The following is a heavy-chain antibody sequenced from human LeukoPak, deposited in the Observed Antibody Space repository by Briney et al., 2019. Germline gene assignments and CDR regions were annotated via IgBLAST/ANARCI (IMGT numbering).Heavy chain of an antibody. CDR1: GGSISGYY. CDR3: AGYGDYDSFDY. J-gene: IGHJ4*02. D-gene: IGHD4-17*01. V-gene: IGHV4-59*08. CDR2: IYYSGSGST. Sequence: PSETLSLTCTVSGGSISGYYWSWIRQPPGKGLEWIGYIYYSGSGSTNYNPSLKSRVSISVDTSKNHFSLKLSSVTAADTAVYYCAGYGDYDSFDYWGQGTLVTVSS.